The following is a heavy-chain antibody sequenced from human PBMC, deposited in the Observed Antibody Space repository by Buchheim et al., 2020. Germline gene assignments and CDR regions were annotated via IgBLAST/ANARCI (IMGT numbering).Heavy chain of an antibody. Sequence: QVQLVESEGGVVQPGRSLRLSCAASGFTFGSYGMHWVRQAPGKGLEWVAFIRYDGSNKEYADSVKGRFTISRDSSKNTLYLQMNSLRAEDTAVYYCAKDRAPFMGLGELSSFDYWGQGTL. CDR1: GFTFGSYG. D-gene: IGHD3-16*02. CDR2: IRYDGSNK. CDR3: AKDRAPFMGLGELSSFDY. J-gene: IGHJ4*02. V-gene: IGHV3-30*02.